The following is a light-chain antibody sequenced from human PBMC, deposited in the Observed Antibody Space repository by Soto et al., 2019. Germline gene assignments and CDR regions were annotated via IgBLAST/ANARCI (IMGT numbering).Light chain of an antibody. CDR3: SSYTGSTTLHYV. Sequence: QSALTQPASVSGSPGQSITISCTGTSSDVGGYNYVSWYQQHPGKAPKLLIYDVSNRPSGASNPFSGSKSGNTASLTISGLQAEDETDYYRSSYTGSTTLHYVFGAGTKLNVI. CDR1: SSDVGGYNY. CDR2: DVS. V-gene: IGLV2-14*01. J-gene: IGLJ1*01.